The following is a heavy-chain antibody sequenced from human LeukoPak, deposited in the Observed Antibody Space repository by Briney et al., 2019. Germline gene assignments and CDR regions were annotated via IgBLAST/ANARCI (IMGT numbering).Heavy chain of an antibody. CDR3: AKEDYYDFWSGYPFGY. Sequence: GESLRLSCAASGLSVSNKFMNWVRQAPGKGLEWVSGIYDAGNTFYADSVKGQFTISRDNAKNTLFLQMNSLRAEDTAVYYCAKEDYYDFWSGYPFGYWGQGTLVTVSP. V-gene: IGHV3-53*01. CDR2: IYDAGNT. D-gene: IGHD3-3*01. J-gene: IGHJ4*02. CDR1: GLSVSNKF.